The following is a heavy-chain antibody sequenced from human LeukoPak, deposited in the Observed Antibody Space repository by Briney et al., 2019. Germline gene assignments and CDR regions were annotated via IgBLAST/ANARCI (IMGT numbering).Heavy chain of an antibody. CDR1: RFTFSSYW. CDR2: IKQDGSEQ. J-gene: IGHJ4*02. D-gene: IGHD4-11*01. V-gene: IGHV3-7*05. Sequence: GGSLRLSCAASRFTFSSYWMSWVRQAPGKGLEWVANIKQDGSEQYYVDSVKGRFTISRDNAKNSLFLQMNSLRGEDTAVYYCTREYLTVSYFDYWGQGTLVTVSS. CDR3: TREYLTVSYFDY.